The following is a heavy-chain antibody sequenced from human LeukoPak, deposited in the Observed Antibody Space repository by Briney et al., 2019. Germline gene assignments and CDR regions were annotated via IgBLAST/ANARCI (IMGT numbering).Heavy chain of an antibody. CDR1: EFTFSRYA. J-gene: IGHJ4*02. D-gene: IGHD7-27*01. CDR3: AKPVLESDGDYFDY. V-gene: IGHV3-23*01. Sequence: PRGSLRLSCAASEFTFSRYAMSWVRQAPGKGLEWVSAISGSGGSTYYADSVKGRFTISRDNSKNTLYLQMNSLRAEDTAVYYCAKPVLESDGDYFDYWGQGTLVTVSS. CDR2: ISGSGGST.